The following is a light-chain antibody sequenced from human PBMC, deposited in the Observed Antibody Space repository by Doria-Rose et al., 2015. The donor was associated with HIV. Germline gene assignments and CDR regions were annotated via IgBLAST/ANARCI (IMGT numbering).Light chain of an antibody. CDR3: QQYYDTPS. Sequence: TQSPESLGMSLGERATLNCKSKQSPLYTSKDYLAWYQQNPGQPPKVLIYWASTRQSGVPARFSGSGSGTDFTLTISSLEAEDVAVYYCQQYYDTPSFGPGTTVDIK. V-gene: IGKV4-1*01. J-gene: IGKJ3*01. CDR1: QSPLYTSKDY. CDR2: WAS.